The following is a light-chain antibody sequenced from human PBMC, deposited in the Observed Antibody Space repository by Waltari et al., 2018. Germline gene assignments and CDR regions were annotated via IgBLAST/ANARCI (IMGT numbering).Light chain of an antibody. CDR2: GAS. V-gene: IGKV3-20*01. CDR1: QSVSGSY. CDR3: QQYGSSSWT. J-gene: IGKJ1*01. Sequence: EIVLTQSPGTLSLSPGERATLSCRASQSVSGSYLAWYQQQPGQAPRLLIYGASSRATGIPDRFSGSGSGTDFTLTISRLEPEDCAVYYCQQYGSSSWTFGQGTKVEIK.